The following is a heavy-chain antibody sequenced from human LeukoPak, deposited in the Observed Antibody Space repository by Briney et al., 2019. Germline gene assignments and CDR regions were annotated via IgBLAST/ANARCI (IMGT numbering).Heavy chain of an antibody. CDR2: IYSGGST. J-gene: IGHJ3*02. CDR1: GFTFSRDS. CDR3: AKDLRRRYYFGSGSRGGTFDI. Sequence: GGSLRLSCAASGFTFSRDSMNWVRQAPGKGLEWVSVIYSGGSTYYADSVKGRFTISRDNSKNTLYLQMNSLRAEDTAVYYCAKDLRRRYYFGSGSRGGTFDIWGQGTMVTVSS. V-gene: IGHV3-NL1*01. D-gene: IGHD3-10*01.